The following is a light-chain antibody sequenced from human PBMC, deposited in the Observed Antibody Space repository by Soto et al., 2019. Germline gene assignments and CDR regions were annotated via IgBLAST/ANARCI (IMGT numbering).Light chain of an antibody. J-gene: IGLJ3*02. CDR2: SNA. Sequence: QSVLTQPSSASGPPGQRVTISCSGSGSTIGSNTVDWYQQLPGTAPKLLIYSNAQRPWGVHDRFSVSRSGTSASLAISGLKTDDEGIYYCAVWGNNLNGPGVFGGGTQLTVL. CDR3: AVWGNNLNGPGV. CDR1: GSTIGSNT. V-gene: IGLV1-44*01.